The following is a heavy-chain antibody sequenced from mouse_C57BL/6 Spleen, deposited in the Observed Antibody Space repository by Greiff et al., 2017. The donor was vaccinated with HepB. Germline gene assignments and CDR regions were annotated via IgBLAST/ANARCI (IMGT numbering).Heavy chain of an antibody. Sequence: VKLQQPGAELVKPGASVKLSCKASGYTFTSYWMHWVKQRPGQGLEWIGMIHPNSGSTNYNEKFKSKATLTVDKSSSTAYMQLSSLTSEDSAVYYCARDGVYYGSSYGYYFDYWGQGTTLTVSS. CDR1: GYTFTSYW. CDR3: ARDGVYYGSSYGYYFDY. CDR2: IHPNSGST. J-gene: IGHJ2*01. D-gene: IGHD1-1*01. V-gene: IGHV1-64*01.